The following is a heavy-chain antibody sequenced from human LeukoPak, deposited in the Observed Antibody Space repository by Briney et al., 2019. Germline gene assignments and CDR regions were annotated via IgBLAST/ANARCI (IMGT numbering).Heavy chain of an antibody. CDR1: GGSISSYY. V-gene: IGHV4-59*08. D-gene: IGHD3-9*01. CDR3: ARLSRYFDTGAFDI. J-gene: IGHJ3*02. CDR2: IYYSGST. Sequence: SETLSLTCTVSGGSISSYYWSWIRQPPGKGLEWIGYIYYSGSTNYNPSLKSRVTISVDTSKNQFSLKLSSVTAADTAVYYCARLSRYFDTGAFDIWGQGTMVTVSS.